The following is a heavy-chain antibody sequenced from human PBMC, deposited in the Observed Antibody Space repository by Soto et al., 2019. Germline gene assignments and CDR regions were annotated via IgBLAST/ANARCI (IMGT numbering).Heavy chain of an antibody. V-gene: IGHV1-18*01. D-gene: IGHD3-16*01. CDR2: ISPYSGNT. Sequence: QVQLVQSGDEVRKPGSSVKVSCKASGYIFVNYGIAWVRQAPGQGLEWMGWISPYSGNTHYASKVQGRLTMTTDTXXIAGYMARGSLTPDDTAVYYCAMVDNYVTPTPQDVWGQGTTVTVSS. CDR1: GYIFVNYG. CDR3: AMVDNYVTPTPQDV. J-gene: IGHJ6*02.